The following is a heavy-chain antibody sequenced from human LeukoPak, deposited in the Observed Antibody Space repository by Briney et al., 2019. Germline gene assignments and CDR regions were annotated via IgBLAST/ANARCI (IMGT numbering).Heavy chain of an antibody. J-gene: IGHJ4*02. CDR1: SDSISRYY. Sequence: SETLSLTCTVSSDSISRYYWSWVRQPPGKGLEWIGHIYNSGSTNYNPSLKSRVTISLDTSKNQFSLKLRSVTAADTAVYFCARANRYAGGDRHFDYWGQGTLVTVSS. CDR3: ARANRYAGGDRHFDY. V-gene: IGHV4-59*01. D-gene: IGHD1-14*01. CDR2: IYNSGST.